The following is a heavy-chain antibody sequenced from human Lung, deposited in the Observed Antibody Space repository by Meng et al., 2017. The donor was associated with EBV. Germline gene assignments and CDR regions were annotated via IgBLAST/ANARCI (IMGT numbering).Heavy chain of an antibody. CDR3: ARGYYDSSGYGYWYFDL. D-gene: IGHD3-22*01. Sequence: QGSGPGLVKPSQTLSLTCTVSGGSISSGDYYWSWIRQPPGKGLEWIGYIYYSGSTYYNPSLKSRVTISVDTSKNQFSLKLSSVTAADTAVYYCARGYYDSSGYGYWYFDLWGRGTLVTVSS. CDR1: GGSISSGDYY. CDR2: IYYSGST. V-gene: IGHV4-30-4*01. J-gene: IGHJ2*01.